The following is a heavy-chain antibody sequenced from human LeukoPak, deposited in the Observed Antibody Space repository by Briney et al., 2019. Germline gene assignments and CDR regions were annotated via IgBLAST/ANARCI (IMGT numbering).Heavy chain of an antibody. CDR3: ASGNSGSLDY. D-gene: IGHD3-22*01. V-gene: IGHV3-21*01. CDR1: GFTFSSYS. CDR2: ISSSSSYI. Sequence: GGSLRLSCAASGFTFSSYSMNWVRQAPGKGLEWGSSISSSSSYIYYADSVKGGFTISRDNAKNSLYLQMNSLRAEDTAVYYCASGNSGSLDYWGQGTLVTVSS. J-gene: IGHJ4*02.